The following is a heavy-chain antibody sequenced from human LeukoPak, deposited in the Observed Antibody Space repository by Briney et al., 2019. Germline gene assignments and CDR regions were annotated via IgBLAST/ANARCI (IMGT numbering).Heavy chain of an antibody. Sequence: GGSLRLSCAASGFTFSSYIMNWVRQAPGKGREGVSRISTSSGYIYYADSAKGRFTISRDNAKNSLYLQVNSLRAEDTAVYFCARGDTSGLKFYYMDVWGKGTTIIVSS. CDR3: ARGDTSGLKFYYMDV. D-gene: IGHD3-22*01. CDR2: ISTSSGYI. CDR1: GFTFSSYI. V-gene: IGHV3-21*01. J-gene: IGHJ6*03.